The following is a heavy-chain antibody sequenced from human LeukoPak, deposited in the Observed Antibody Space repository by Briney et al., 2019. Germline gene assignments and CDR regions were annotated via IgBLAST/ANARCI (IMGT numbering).Heavy chain of an antibody. D-gene: IGHD2/OR15-2a*01. CDR3: ARIHFQFYYMDV. CDR1: GVSISSYY. CDR2: IHQRGST. V-gene: IGHV4-59*12. J-gene: IGHJ6*03. Sequence: SETLSLTCTVSGVSISSYYWSWIRQPPGKGLEWIGHIHQRGSTYYNPSLTSRVTISVDRPKNQVSLKLIAMTAADTAVYYCARIHFQFYYMDVWGKGTTVTVSS.